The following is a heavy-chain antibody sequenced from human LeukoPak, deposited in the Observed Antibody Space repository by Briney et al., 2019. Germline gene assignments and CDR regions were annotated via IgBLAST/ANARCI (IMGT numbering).Heavy chain of an antibody. CDR3: ARQVLIAGGRYGMDV. D-gene: IGHD2-15*01. V-gene: IGHV1-18*01. CDR1: GYTFTSYG. CDR2: ISAYNGDT. Sequence: ASVKVSCKTSGYTFTSYGISWVRQAPGQGLEWMGWISAYNGDTSSAQKVRGRVTMTTDTSTSTAYMELRSLRSDDTAVYYCARQVLIAGGRYGMDVWGQGTTVTVSS. J-gene: IGHJ6*02.